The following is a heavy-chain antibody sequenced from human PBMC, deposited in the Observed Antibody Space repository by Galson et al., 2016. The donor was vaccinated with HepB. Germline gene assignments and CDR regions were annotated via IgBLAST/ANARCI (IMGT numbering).Heavy chain of an antibody. D-gene: IGHD2-2*01. Sequence: ETLSLTCAVSGASISSNNWWTWVRQSPGKGREWIGESYHVGSTSYNPPPKSRLSISLDKSKNQFSLRLSSVTAADTAVYFCASVRGGCSSTSCYIDSWGQGTLVTVSS. V-gene: IGHV4-4*01. CDR2: SYHVGST. CDR3: ASVRGGCSSTSCYIDS. J-gene: IGHJ4*02. CDR1: GASISSNNW.